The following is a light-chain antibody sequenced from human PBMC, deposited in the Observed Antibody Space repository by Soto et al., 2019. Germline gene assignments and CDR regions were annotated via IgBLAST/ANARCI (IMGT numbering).Light chain of an antibody. V-gene: IGLV2-14*01. CDR1: TSDVGGYNH. J-gene: IGLJ2*01. CDR3: SSYTNTNTLV. Sequence: QSALIQAASVSGSPGQSITISCTGTTSDVGGYNHVSWFQQHPGKVPKLMIYDVNNRPSGVSNRFSGSKSGNTASLTISGLQAEDEADYYCSSYTNTNTLVFGRGTKLTVL. CDR2: DVN.